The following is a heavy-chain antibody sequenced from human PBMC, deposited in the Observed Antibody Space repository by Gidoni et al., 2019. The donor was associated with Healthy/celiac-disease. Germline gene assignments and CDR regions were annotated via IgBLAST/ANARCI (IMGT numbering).Heavy chain of an antibody. V-gene: IGHV3-43D*03. CDR2: FSWDGGST. D-gene: IGHD6-6*01. Sequence: EVQLVESGGVVVQPGGALRRSWADAGCTCDEYAMHWVRQAPGKGLEWVSLFSWDGGSTYYAASVKVRFTLSRDNSKHSLYLQMNRLRAEDPALYYCSKAIGPSSSSFNYGIDVWGQGTTVTVSS. CDR1: GCTCDEYA. J-gene: IGHJ6*02. CDR3: SKAIGPSSSSFNYGIDV.